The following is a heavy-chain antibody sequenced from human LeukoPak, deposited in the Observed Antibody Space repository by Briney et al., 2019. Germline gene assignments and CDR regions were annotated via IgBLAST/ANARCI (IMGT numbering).Heavy chain of an antibody. J-gene: IGHJ5*02. CDR1: GFPFNTYD. V-gene: IGHV3-30*18. CDR2: LSNDGSNG. D-gene: IGHD3-10*01. CDR3: AKVPFDP. Sequence: GGSLRLSCKASGFPFNTYDMHWVRQAPGKGLEWVAILSNDGSNGHFADPVKGRFSISRDNSKSILYLQMNSLRLEDTAVYYCAKVPFDPWGQGTLVIVSS.